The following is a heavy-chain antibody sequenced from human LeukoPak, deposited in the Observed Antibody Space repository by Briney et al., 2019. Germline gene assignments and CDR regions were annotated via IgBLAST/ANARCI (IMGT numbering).Heavy chain of an antibody. CDR2: IWYDGSNK. V-gene: IGHV3-33*06. CDR3: AKTTGEENYFDY. Sequence: PGRSLRLSCAASGFTFSSYGMHWVRQAPGKGLEWVAVIWYDGSNKYYADSVKGRFTISRDNSKNTLYLQMNSLRAEDTAVYYCAKTTGEENYFDYWGQGTLVTVSS. D-gene: IGHD4-17*01. CDR1: GFTFSSYG. J-gene: IGHJ4*02.